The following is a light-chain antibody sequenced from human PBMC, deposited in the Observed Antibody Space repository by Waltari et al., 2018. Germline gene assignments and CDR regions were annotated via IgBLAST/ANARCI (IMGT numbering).Light chain of an antibody. V-gene: IGLV2-8*01. CDR3: SSYAGSTNLV. Sequence: QSALTQPPSASGSPGQSVTISCTGTSSDVGGHNYVSWYQQHPGKAPKLMIYEVTKRPSGVPDRFSGSKSGNTASLTVSGLQAEDEADYYCSSYAGSTNLVVGGGTKLTVL. J-gene: IGLJ2*01. CDR1: SSDVGGHNY. CDR2: EVT.